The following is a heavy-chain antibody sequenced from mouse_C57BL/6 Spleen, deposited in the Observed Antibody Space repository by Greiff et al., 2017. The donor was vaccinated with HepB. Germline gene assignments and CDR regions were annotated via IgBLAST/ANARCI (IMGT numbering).Heavy chain of an antibody. J-gene: IGHJ4*01. Sequence: EVKLMESEGGLVQPGSSMKLSCTASGFTFSDYYMAWVRQVPEKGLEWVANINYDGSSTYYLDSLKSRFIISRDNAKNILYLQMSSLKSEDTATYYCAREDGYPYAMDYWGQGTSVTVSS. CDR3: AREDGYPYAMDY. D-gene: IGHD2-3*01. V-gene: IGHV5-16*01. CDR1: GFTFSDYY. CDR2: INYDGSST.